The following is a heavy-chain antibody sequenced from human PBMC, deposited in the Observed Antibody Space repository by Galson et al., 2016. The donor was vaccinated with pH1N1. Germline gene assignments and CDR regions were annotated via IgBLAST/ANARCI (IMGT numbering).Heavy chain of an antibody. D-gene: IGHD1-1*01. CDR1: GYSFTTHW. J-gene: IGHJ6*02. CDR2: IYAGDSDA. V-gene: IGHV5-51*01. CDR3: ARQNECALDV. Sequence: QSGAEVKKPGESLKISCKASGYSFTTHWIGWVRQMPGKGLEWMGIIYAGDSDARYSPSLKGQVSFSVDKSITTADLQWRSLKAADTAIYYCARQNECALDVWGQGTTVTVSS.